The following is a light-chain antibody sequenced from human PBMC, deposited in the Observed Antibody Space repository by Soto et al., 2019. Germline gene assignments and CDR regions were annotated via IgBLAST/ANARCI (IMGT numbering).Light chain of an antibody. CDR1: QSVSSSY. CDR2: GAS. V-gene: IGKV3-20*01. CDR3: QQYASSSYP. J-gene: IGKJ2*01. Sequence: EIVLTQSPGTLSLSPGDRATLSCRTSQSVSSSYLAWYQQKPGQAPRLLIYGASRRATAIPDRFSGSGSGTDFTLTISRLEPEDFAVYFCQQYASSSYPFGQGTKLEIK.